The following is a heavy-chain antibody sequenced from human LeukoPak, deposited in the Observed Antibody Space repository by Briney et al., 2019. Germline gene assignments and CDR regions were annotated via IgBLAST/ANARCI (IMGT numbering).Heavy chain of an antibody. V-gene: IGHV4-4*07. D-gene: IGHD2-15*01. Sequence: SETLSLTCTVSGDSISSYYWSWIREPAGKGLEWIGRIYTSGSTNYNPSLKSRVTMSVDTSKNQFSLKLSSVTPADTAVYYCARDWRGYCSGGSCWFDPWGQGTLVTVSS. CDR1: GDSISSYY. CDR3: ARDWRGYCSGGSCWFDP. CDR2: IYTSGST. J-gene: IGHJ5*02.